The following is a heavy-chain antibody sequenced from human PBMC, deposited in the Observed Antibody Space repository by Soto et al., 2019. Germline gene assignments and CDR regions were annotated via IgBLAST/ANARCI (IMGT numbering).Heavy chain of an antibody. CDR1: GFTFSSYE. V-gene: IGHV3-48*03. D-gene: IGHD6-19*01. CDR2: ISSSGSTI. J-gene: IGHJ6*02. Sequence: GGSLRLSCAASGFTFSSYEMNWVRQAPGKGLEWVSYISSSGSTIYYADSVKGRFTISRDNAKNSLYLQMNSLRAEDTAVYYCARLEGQWLGGYYYYYYGMDVWGQGTTVTVSS. CDR3: ARLEGQWLGGYYYYYYGMDV.